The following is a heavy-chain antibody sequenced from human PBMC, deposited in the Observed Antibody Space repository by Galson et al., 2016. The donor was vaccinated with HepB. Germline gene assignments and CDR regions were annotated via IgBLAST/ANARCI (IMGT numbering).Heavy chain of an antibody. CDR3: ARDVQFRFDY. V-gene: IGHV4-31*03. CDR1: GGSIRSGGYY. D-gene: IGHD4-11*01. Sequence: TLSLTCTVSGGSIRSGGYYWSWIRQHPGEGLEWIGYIYYSGRTYYNPSLKSRVSISVDTSKNQLSLKLSSVIAADTAVYYCARDVQFRFDYWGQGTLVTVSS. CDR2: IYYSGRT. J-gene: IGHJ4*02.